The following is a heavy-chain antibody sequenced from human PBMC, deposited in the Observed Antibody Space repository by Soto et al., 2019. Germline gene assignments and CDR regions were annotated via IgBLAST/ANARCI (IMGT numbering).Heavy chain of an antibody. J-gene: IGHJ4*02. CDR3: AKTGTTVYFDY. Sequence: GGSLRLSCAASGFTVSSNYMSWVRQAPGKGLEWVSAISGSGGSTYYADSVKGRFTISRDNSKNTLYLQMNSLRAEDTAVYYCAKTGTTVYFDYWGQGTLVTVSS. V-gene: IGHV3-23*01. CDR2: ISGSGGST. CDR1: GFTVSSNY. D-gene: IGHD1-7*01.